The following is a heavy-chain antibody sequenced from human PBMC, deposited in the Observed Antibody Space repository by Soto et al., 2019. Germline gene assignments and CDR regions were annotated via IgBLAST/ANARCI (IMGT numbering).Heavy chain of an antibody. D-gene: IGHD3-22*01. CDR3: ARDSLPTDYYDSSGYYYYYYGMDV. J-gene: IGHJ6*02. V-gene: IGHV4-59*01. CDR2: IYYSGST. Sequence: SETLSLTCTVSGGSISSYYWSWIRQPPGKGLEWIGYIYYSGSTNYNPSLKSRVTISVDTSKNQFSLKLSSVTAADTAVYYCARDSLPTDYYDSSGYYYYYYGMDVWGQGTTVTVSS. CDR1: GGSISSYY.